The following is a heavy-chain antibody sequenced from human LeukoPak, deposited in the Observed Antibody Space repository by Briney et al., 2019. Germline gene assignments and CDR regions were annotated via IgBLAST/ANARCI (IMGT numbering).Heavy chain of an antibody. V-gene: IGHV1-24*01. J-gene: IGHJ4*02. Sequence: ASVKVSCKVSGYTLTELSMHWVRQAPGKGLEWMGGFDPGDGETIYAQKFQGRVTMTEDTSTDTAYMELSSLRSEDTAVYYCATDRVAAAGTAGEMVYWGQGTLVTVSS. CDR2: FDPGDGET. D-gene: IGHD6-13*01. CDR3: ATDRVAAAGTAGEMVY. CDR1: GYTLTELS.